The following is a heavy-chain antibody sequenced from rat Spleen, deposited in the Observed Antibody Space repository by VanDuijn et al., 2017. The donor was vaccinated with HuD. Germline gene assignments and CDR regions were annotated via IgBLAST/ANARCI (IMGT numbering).Heavy chain of an antibody. D-gene: IGHD1-4*01. CDR1: GFSLSDYS. J-gene: IGHJ2*01. CDR2: MWSGGST. Sequence: EVQLKESGPGLVQPSQTLSLTCTGSGFSLSDYSVHWVRQPPGKGLEWMGAMWSGGSTEYNSALKSRLIISRDTSKSQVFLTMNSLQTDDTAVYYCAQLPGSHWGQGVVVTVSS. V-gene: IGHV2S63*01. CDR3: AQLPGSH.